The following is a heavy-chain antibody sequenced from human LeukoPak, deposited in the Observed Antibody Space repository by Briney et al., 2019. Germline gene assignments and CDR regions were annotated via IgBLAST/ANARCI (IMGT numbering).Heavy chain of an antibody. Sequence: SETLSLTCTVSDGSISSSSYYWGWIRQPPGKGLEWIGSIYYGSVFYSVSTYYNPSLKSRVTMSGDTSKNQFSLKLSSVTAADTAVYYCARARNYYDSSDYYYEGDAFDIWGQGTMVTVSS. J-gene: IGHJ3*02. V-gene: IGHV4-39*07. D-gene: IGHD3-22*01. CDR2: IYYGSVFYSVST. CDR3: ARARNYYDSSDYYYEGDAFDI. CDR1: DGSISSSSYY.